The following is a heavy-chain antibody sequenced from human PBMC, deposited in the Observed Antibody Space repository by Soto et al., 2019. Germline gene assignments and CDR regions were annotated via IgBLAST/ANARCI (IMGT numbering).Heavy chain of an antibody. Sequence: EVQLVESGGGLAQPGGCLRLSCAASGFMFSIYNMNWVRQAPGKGLEWVSYISSGSNNIYYADSVKGRFTISRDNVNNSLFLQMNSLRDEDTAVYYCARGSPPDSWGQGTLVTVSS. D-gene: IGHD2-15*01. CDR1: GFMFSIYN. CDR2: ISSGSNNI. J-gene: IGHJ4*02. V-gene: IGHV3-48*02. CDR3: ARGSPPDS.